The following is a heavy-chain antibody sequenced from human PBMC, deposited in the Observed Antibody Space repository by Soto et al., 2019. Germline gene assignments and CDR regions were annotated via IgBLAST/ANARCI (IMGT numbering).Heavy chain of an antibody. CDR3: SRDVVVGAKALNY. CDR2: IKVDGSEK. Sequence: PGGSLSVSCADSGFTFSNYWMTWGRQAPGKGLEWVANIKVDGSEKHYVDSVKGRFTISRDNAKNSLYLQMNSLRVEDTAVYFCSRDVVVGAKALNYWGQGALVTVSS. D-gene: IGHD2-15*01. CDR1: GFTFSNYW. V-gene: IGHV3-7*01. J-gene: IGHJ4*02.